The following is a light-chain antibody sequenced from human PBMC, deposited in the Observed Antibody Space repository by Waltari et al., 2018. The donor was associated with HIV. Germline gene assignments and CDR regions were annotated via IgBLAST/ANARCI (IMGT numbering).Light chain of an antibody. Sequence: SYVLTQPPSVSVAPGQTARISCEGDNIGSKSVHWYQQKPGQAPGLVVYYDTDRPSGIPERFAGSNSGNTATLISSGVEAGDEADYYCHVWDSFSDHRVFGGGTELTVL. CDR3: HVWDSFSDHRV. CDR1: NIGSKS. CDR2: YDT. V-gene: IGLV3-21*02. J-gene: IGLJ2*01.